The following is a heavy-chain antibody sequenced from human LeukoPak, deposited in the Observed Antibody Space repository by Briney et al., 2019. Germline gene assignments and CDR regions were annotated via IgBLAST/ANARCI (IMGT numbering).Heavy chain of an antibody. Sequence: GGSLRLSCAASGFTFSSYSMNWVRQAPGKGLEWVSSISSSSSYIYYADSVKGRFTISRDNSKNTLYLQMNSLRAEDTAVYYCAKDFREGYFDWLRSDANWFDPWGQGTLVTVSS. V-gene: IGHV3-21*01. CDR1: GFTFSSYS. CDR3: AKDFREGYFDWLRSDANWFDP. CDR2: ISSSSSYI. D-gene: IGHD3-9*01. J-gene: IGHJ5*02.